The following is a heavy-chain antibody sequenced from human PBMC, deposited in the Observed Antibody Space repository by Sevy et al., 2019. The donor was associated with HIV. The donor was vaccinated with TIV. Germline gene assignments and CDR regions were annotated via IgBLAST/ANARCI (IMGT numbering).Heavy chain of an antibody. CDR1: GFDFSDYY. CDR3: VGRRYSPAYSWSYHFDY. Sequence: GRSLRLSCAASGFDFSDYYMNWISQTPGKGLEWISYISVSSSAKYYTDSVKGRFAISRDNARNSLYLQMNSLRVEDTAVYFCVGRRYSPAYSWSYHFDYWGQGALVTVSS. CDR2: ISVSSSAK. V-gene: IGHV3-11*01. J-gene: IGHJ4*02. D-gene: IGHD3-16*01.